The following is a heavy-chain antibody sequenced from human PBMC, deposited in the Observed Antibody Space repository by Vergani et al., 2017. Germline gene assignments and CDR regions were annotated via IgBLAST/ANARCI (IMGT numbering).Heavy chain of an antibody. J-gene: IGHJ6*03. Sequence: EVDLVESGGGLAQPGGSLRLSCEASGITFWKFGMHWVRQGPGKGLEWVSGISWNSGAVDYADSVRGRFTISRDNAKNSLFLEMNSLRAEDTAVYYCAREGYYYYYYMDVWGKGP. CDR2: ISWNSGAV. CDR3: AREGYYYYYYMDV. V-gene: IGHV3-9*01. CDR1: GITFWKFG.